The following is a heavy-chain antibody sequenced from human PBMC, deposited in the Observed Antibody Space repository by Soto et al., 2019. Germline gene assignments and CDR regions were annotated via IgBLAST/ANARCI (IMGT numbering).Heavy chain of an antibody. CDR3: ARGIDFWSSYYSVYSYYMVV. V-gene: IGHV1-8*01. CDR2: MNANSVNT. D-gene: IGHD3-3*01. Sequence: QVQLVQSGAEVKKPGASVKVSCKASGYTFTSYDINWVRQATGQGLEWMGWMNANSVNTGYAQKIQGRFTMTRNTSISTAYRQLSRLRAEDRAVYYCARGIDFWSSYYSVYSYYMVVWCKGTTDIVSS. CDR1: GYTFTSYD. J-gene: IGHJ6*03.